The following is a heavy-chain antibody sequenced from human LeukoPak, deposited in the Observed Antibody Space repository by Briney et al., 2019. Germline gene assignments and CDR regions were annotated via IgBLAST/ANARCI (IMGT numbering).Heavy chain of an antibody. CDR3: ASSGYSYGPAAYYFDY. CDR2: ISYDGSNK. J-gene: IGHJ4*02. Sequence: TGGSLRLSCAASGFTFSSYAMHWVRQAPGKGLEWVAVISYDGSNKYYADSVKGRFSISRDNSKNTLYLQMNSLRAEDTAVYYCASSGYSYGPAAYYFDYWGQGTLVTVSS. D-gene: IGHD5-18*01. V-gene: IGHV3-30*04. CDR1: GFTFSSYA.